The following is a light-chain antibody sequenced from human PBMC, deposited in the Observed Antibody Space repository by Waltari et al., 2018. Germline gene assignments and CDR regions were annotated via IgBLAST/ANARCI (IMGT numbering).Light chain of an antibody. V-gene: IGKV3-11*01. J-gene: IGKJ1*01. Sequence: EPVLTQSPATLSLSPGDRATFPCRASQNIDSYLAWYQQKPGQALRFLIFDAFNRPTGIPARFSGSRSGTDFNLTISSLESEDFTIYYCQQRRNWPWTFGQGTRVEIK. CDR1: QNIDSY. CDR2: DAF. CDR3: QQRRNWPWT.